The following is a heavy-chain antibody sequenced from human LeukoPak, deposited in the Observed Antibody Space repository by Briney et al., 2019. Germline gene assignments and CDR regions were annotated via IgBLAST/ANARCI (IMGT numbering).Heavy chain of an antibody. Sequence: GGSLRLSCAASGFTFSDYYMSWIRQAPGKGLEWVSYISSSGSTIYYADSVKGRFTISRDNAKNSLYLQMNSLSAEDTAVYYCARRYFWSGYYTDYYYYYMDVWGKGTTVTVSS. V-gene: IGHV3-11*01. CDR3: ARRYFWSGYYTDYYYYYMDV. CDR1: GFTFSDYY. D-gene: IGHD3-3*01. CDR2: ISSSGSTI. J-gene: IGHJ6*03.